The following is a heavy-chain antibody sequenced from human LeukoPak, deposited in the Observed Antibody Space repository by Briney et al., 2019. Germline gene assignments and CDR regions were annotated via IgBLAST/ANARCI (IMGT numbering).Heavy chain of an antibody. J-gene: IGHJ6*02. CDR3: AATYYYGSGSLLQGYYGMDV. V-gene: IGHV3-23*01. Sequence: GSLRLSCAASGFTFSTYAMSWVRQAPGKGLEWVSAISGSGGSTYYADSVKGRFTISRDNSKNTLYLQMNSLRAEDTAVYYCAATYYYGSGSLLQGYYGMDVWGQGTTVTVSS. CDR2: ISGSGGST. CDR1: GFTFSTYA. D-gene: IGHD3-10*01.